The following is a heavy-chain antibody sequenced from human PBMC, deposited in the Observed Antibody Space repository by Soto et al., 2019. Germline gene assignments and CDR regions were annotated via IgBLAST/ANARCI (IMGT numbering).Heavy chain of an antibody. J-gene: IGHJ4*02. V-gene: IGHV4-34*01. Sequence: SETLSLTCAVYGGSFSGYYWSWIRQPPGKGLEWIGEINHSGSTNYNPSLKSRVTISVDTSKNQFSLKLSSVTAADTAVYYCSRGGKTAATIDYWGQGTLVPVSP. CDR3: SRGGKTAATIDY. CDR2: INHSGST. CDR1: GGSFSGYY. D-gene: IGHD4-17*01.